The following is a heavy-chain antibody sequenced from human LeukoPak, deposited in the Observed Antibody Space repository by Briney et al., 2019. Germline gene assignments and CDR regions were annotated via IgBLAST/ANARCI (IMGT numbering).Heavy chain of an antibody. D-gene: IGHD5-12*01. CDR2: MNPNSGNV. J-gene: IGHJ4*02. CDR1: GYSFNTYG. V-gene: IGHV1-8*02. CDR3: ARGRWDIVATIPDH. Sequence: GASVKVSCEASGYSFNTYGISWVRQAPGQRLEWMGWMNPNSGNVGSAQKFMGRLTMTRSTSISTAYMELSSLRSEDTAVYYCARGRWDIVATIPDHWGQGTLVTVSS.